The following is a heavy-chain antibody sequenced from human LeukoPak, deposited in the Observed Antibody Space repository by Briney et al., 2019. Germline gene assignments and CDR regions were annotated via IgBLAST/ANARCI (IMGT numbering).Heavy chain of an antibody. Sequence: ASVKVSCKASGYTFTSYDINWVRQATGQGLEWMGGIIPIFGTANYAQKFQGRVTITTDESTSTAYMELSSLRSEDTAVYYCARSRVGIAVAGYFDYWGQGTLVTVSS. J-gene: IGHJ4*02. CDR3: ARSRVGIAVAGYFDY. D-gene: IGHD6-19*01. CDR1: GYTFTSYD. V-gene: IGHV1-69*05. CDR2: IIPIFGTA.